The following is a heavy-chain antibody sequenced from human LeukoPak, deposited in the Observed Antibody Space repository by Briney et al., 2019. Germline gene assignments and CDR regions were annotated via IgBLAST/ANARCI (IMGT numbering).Heavy chain of an antibody. J-gene: IGHJ5*02. CDR3: AREAGTGYDWFDP. D-gene: IGHD6-19*01. CDR1: GFTFSSYS. CDR2: ISSSSSYI. V-gene: IGHV3-21*01. Sequence: PGGSLRLSCAASGFTFSSYSMNWVRQAPGKGLEWVSSISSSSSYIYYADSVKGRFTISRDNAKNSLYLQMNSLRAEDTAVYYCAREAGTGYDWFDPWGQGTLVTVSS.